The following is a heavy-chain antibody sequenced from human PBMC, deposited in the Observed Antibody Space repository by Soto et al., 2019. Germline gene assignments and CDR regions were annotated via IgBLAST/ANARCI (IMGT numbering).Heavy chain of an antibody. CDR3: ASRDPGTSVDY. D-gene: IGHD1-7*01. J-gene: IGHJ4*02. Sequence: QVQLQESGPGLVKPSGTLSLTCAVSGGSFTSNNWWTWVRQPPGQGLEWIGEIYRTGSTNYNPSLKSRVTISLDRSENQFSLKVTSPTAADTAGYYCASRDPGTSVDYWGQGTLVTVSS. CDR1: GGSFTSNNW. V-gene: IGHV4-4*02. CDR2: IYRTGST.